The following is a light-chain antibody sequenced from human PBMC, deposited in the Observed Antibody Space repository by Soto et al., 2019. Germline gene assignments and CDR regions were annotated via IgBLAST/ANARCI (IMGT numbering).Light chain of an antibody. J-gene: IGKJ2*01. Sequence: DTQMTQSPSSLSASVGDRVTITCRASQSINTYLNWYQQKPGEAPNLLIYAASSLQSGVPPRFSRSGSETHFTLTINSLQHEDFATYYCQQTASTPYTFGQGT. CDR3: QQTASTPYT. CDR2: AAS. V-gene: IGKV1-39*01. CDR1: QSINTY.